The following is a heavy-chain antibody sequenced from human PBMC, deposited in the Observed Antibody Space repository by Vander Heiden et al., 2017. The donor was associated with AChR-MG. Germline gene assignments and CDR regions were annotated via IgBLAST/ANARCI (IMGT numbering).Heavy chain of an antibody. CDR1: GFTFSSYG. V-gene: IGHV3-33*01. D-gene: IGHD1-7*01. Sequence: QVQLVESGGGVVQPGRSLRLSCAASGFTFSSYGMHWVRQAPGKGLEWLAVIWYDGSNKYDADSVKGRFTISRDNSKNTLYLQMNSLRAEDTAVYYCARENLELLDYWGQGTLVTVSS. CDR2: IWYDGSNK. J-gene: IGHJ4*02. CDR3: ARENLELLDY.